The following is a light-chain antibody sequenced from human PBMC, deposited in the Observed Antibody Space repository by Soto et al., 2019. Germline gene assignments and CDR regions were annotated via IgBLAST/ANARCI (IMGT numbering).Light chain of an antibody. Sequence: DIQMTQSPSTLSASVGDRVTITCRASQSISSYLAWYQQKPGKAPKLLIYDAYRLESGVPSRFSGSGSRTEFTLTITGLQPDDLATYFCQLYNHYSPYTLGQGTKVHIK. CDR3: QLYNHYSPYT. J-gene: IGKJ2*01. V-gene: IGKV1-5*01. CDR2: DAY. CDR1: QSISSY.